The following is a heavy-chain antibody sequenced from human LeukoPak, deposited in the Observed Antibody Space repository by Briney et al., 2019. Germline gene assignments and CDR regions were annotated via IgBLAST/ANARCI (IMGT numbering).Heavy chain of an antibody. CDR3: ANPPTVTSFDQ. D-gene: IGHD4-11*01. CDR1: GGTFSSYA. V-gene: IGHV1-69*06. Sequence: SVKVSCKASGGTFSSYAISWVRQAPGQGLEWMGGIIPIFGTANYAQKFQGRVTITADKSTSTAYMELSSLRSDDTAVYYCANPPTVTSFDQWGQGTLVTVSS. J-gene: IGHJ4*02. CDR2: IIPIFGTA.